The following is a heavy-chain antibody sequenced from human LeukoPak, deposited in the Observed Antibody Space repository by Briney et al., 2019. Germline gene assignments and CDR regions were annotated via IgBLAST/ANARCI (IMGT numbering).Heavy chain of an antibody. D-gene: IGHD3-10*01. CDR3: ARELSEAAPL. J-gene: IGHJ4*02. CDR2: ISSSSGYI. Sequence: PGGSLRLSCAASGFTFSSYSMNWVRQAPGKGLEWVSSISSSSGYIYYADSVKGRFSVSRDNAGNSLSLQMNSLRAEDTAIYYCARELSEAAPLWGQGTLVTVSS. CDR1: GFTFSSYS. V-gene: IGHV3-21*01.